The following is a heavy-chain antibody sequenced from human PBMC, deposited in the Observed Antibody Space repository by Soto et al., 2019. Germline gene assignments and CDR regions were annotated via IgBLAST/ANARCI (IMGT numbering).Heavy chain of an antibody. CDR1: GGTFSSYT. CDR2: IIPILGIA. D-gene: IGHD2-2*01. Sequence: SVKVSCKASGGTFSSYTISWVRQAPGQGLEWMGRIIPILGIANYAQKFQGRVTITADKSTSTAYMELSSLRSEDTAVYYCARDILDLDCSSTSCYGYYFDYWGQGTLVTVSS. V-gene: IGHV1-69*04. CDR3: ARDILDLDCSSTSCYGYYFDY. J-gene: IGHJ4*02.